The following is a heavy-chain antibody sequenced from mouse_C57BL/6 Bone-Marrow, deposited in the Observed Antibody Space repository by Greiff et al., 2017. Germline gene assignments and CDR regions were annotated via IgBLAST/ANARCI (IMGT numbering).Heavy chain of an antibody. CDR3: ARMNYYGDYAMDY. J-gene: IGHJ4*01. CDR2: IWSGGST. Sequence: QVQLQQSGPGLVQPSQSLSITCTVSGFSLTSYGVHWVRQSPGKGLEWLGVIWSGGSTDYNAAFISRLSISKDNSKSQVFFKMNSLQADDTAIYYCARMNYYGDYAMDYWGQGTSVTVSS. CDR1: GFSLTSYG. D-gene: IGHD1-1*01. V-gene: IGHV2-2*01.